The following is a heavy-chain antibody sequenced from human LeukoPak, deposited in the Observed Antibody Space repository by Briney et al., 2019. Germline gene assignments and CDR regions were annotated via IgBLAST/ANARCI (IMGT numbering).Heavy chain of an antibody. Sequence: PGGSLRLSCAASGFIFSSYTMNWVRQAPGKGLEWISYISSSSGTIYYADSVKGRFTISRDNAKNSLYLQMNSLRAEDTAVYYCARLLAAPTPDYWGQGTLVTVSS. CDR2: ISSSSGTI. CDR1: GFIFSSYT. J-gene: IGHJ4*02. D-gene: IGHD6-19*01. V-gene: IGHV3-48*04. CDR3: ARLLAAPTPDY.